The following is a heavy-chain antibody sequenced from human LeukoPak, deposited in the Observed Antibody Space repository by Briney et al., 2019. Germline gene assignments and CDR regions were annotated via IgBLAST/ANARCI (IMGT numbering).Heavy chain of an antibody. CDR1: GASISSYY. J-gene: IGHJ6*02. D-gene: IGHD1-26*01. CDR2: IYYSGSI. CDR3: ARRWGSGSYYSNYYGMDV. Sequence: SETLSLTCTVSGASISSYYWSWIRQPPGKGLEWIGYIYYSGSIKYNPSLKSRVTISVDTSKNQFSLRPTSVTAADTAVYYCARRWGSGSYYSNYYGMDVWGQGTTVTVSS. V-gene: IGHV4-59*08.